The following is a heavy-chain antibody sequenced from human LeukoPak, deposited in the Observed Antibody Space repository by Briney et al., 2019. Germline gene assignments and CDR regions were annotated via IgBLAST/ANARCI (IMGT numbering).Heavy chain of an antibody. V-gene: IGHV1-18*01. CDR1: GYTFPSYG. Sequence: ASVTVPCKAPGYTFPSYGISWVRHAPRQGLEWMGWIRAYNGNTNYAQTLQGRLTITTHTHTSTAYMERRSLRSDDTAVYYCAREMVATRKTTSDYWGQGTLVTVSS. CDR2: IRAYNGNT. D-gene: IGHD1-26*01. J-gene: IGHJ4*02. CDR3: AREMVATRKTTSDY.